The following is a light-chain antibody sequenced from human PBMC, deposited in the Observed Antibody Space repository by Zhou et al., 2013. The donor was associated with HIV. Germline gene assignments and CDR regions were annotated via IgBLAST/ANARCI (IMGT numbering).Light chain of an antibody. CDR1: QSISSW. CDR2: KAS. Sequence: DIQMTQSPSTLSASVGDRVTITCRASQSISSWLAWYQQKPGKAPKLLIYKASSLESGVPSRFSGSGSGTEFTLTISSLQPDDFATYYCQQYNSYSPWTFGQGPKVEYK. CDR3: QQYNSYSPWT. J-gene: IGKJ1*01. V-gene: IGKV1-5*03.